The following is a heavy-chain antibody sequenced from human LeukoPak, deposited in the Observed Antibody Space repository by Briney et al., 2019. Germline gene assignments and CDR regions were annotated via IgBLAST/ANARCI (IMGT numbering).Heavy chain of an antibody. V-gene: IGHV3-23*01. CDR2: ISGSGGST. Sequence: PGGSLRLSCAASGFTFSSYAMSWVRQAPGKGLEWVSAISGSGGSTYYADSVKGRFTISRDNSKNTLYLQMNSLRAEDTAVYYCAKIIVVVPAAGWFDPWGQGTLVTVSS. D-gene: IGHD2-2*01. J-gene: IGHJ5*02. CDR3: AKIIVVVPAAGWFDP. CDR1: GFTFSSYA.